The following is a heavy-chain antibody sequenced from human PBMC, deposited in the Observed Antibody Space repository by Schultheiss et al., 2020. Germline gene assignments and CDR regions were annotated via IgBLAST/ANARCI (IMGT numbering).Heavy chain of an antibody. Sequence: GESLKISCEASRFTFSDYWMTWVRQAPGKGLEWVANIKQDGSEKYYVDSMKGRFTISRDNAKNSLYLQMISLRAEDTAVYYCARAAGTYYYDTSGNYIPSYYYYGLDVWGRGTTVTVSS. CDR1: RFTFSDYW. V-gene: IGHV3-7*04. J-gene: IGHJ6*02. CDR3: ARAAGTYYYDTSGNYIPSYYYYGLDV. CDR2: IKQDGSEK. D-gene: IGHD3-22*01.